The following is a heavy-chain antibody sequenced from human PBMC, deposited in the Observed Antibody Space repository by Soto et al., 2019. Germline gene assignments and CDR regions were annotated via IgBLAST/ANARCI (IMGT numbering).Heavy chain of an antibody. CDR2: IIPIFGTA. D-gene: IGHD1-1*01. CDR1: GGTFSSYA. J-gene: IGHJ3*02. V-gene: IGHV1-69*01. Sequence: QVQRVQSVAEVKKPGASVKVSCKASGGTFSSYAISWVRQAPGRGLEWRGGIIPIFGTANYAHKFQGRVTITADESTSTAYMELSSLRSEDTAVYYCARGQGETGTTIDAFDIWGQGTMVTVSS. CDR3: ARGQGETGTTIDAFDI.